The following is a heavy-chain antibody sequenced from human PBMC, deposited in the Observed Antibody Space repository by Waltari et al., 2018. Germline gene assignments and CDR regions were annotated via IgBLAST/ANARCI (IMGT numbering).Heavy chain of an antibody. V-gene: IGHV1-69*01. Sequence: QVQLVQSGAEVKKPGSSVKVSCKASGGTFSSYAISWVRQAPGQGLEWMGGINPIFGTANYAQKFQGRVTITADESTSTAYMELSSLRSEDTAVYYCASCSGGSCYSDYYGMDVWGQGTTVTVSS. J-gene: IGHJ6*02. D-gene: IGHD2-15*01. CDR1: GGTFSSYA. CDR3: ASCSGGSCYSDYYGMDV. CDR2: INPIFGTA.